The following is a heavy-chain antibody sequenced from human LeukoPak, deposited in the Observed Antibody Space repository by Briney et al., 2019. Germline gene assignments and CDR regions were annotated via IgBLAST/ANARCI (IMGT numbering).Heavy chain of an antibody. CDR2: ISSSSSTI. CDR3: ARDGGSGLSYFDY. CDR1: GFTFSSYS. V-gene: IGHV3-48*01. Sequence: GGSLRLSCAASGFTFSSYSMNGVRQAPGKGLEGVSYISSSSSTIYYADSVRGRFTISRDNAKNSLYLQMNSLRAEDTAVYYCARDGGSGLSYFDYWGQGTLVTVSS. J-gene: IGHJ4*02. D-gene: IGHD6-19*01.